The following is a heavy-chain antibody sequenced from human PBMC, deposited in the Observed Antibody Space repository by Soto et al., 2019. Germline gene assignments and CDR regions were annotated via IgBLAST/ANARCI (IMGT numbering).Heavy chain of an antibody. D-gene: IGHD3-22*01. J-gene: IGHJ6*02. CDR3: AKNYDSSGYYYRVSHYGMDV. CDR1: GFTFSSYG. Sequence: QVQLVESGGGVVQPGRSLRLSCAASGFTFSSYGMHRVRQAPGKGLEWVAVISYDGSNKYYADSVKGRFTISRDNSKNTLYLQMNSLRAEDTAVYYCAKNYDSSGYYYRVSHYGMDVWGQGTTVTVSS. V-gene: IGHV3-30*18. CDR2: ISYDGSNK.